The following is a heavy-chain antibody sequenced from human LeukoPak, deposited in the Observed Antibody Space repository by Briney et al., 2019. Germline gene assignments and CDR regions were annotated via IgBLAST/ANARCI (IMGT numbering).Heavy chain of an antibody. CDR1: GFTFSGSA. V-gene: IGHV3-73*01. Sequence: GGSLRLSCAASGFTFSGSAMHWVRQAYGKGLELLCLIRSKTYSYATAYAASVKGRFTISRDDSKNTAYLQMNSLKSDDTAVYYCVGRMSGTDYWGQGTLVTVSS. CDR2: IRSKTYSYAT. CDR3: VGRMSGTDY. J-gene: IGHJ4*02.